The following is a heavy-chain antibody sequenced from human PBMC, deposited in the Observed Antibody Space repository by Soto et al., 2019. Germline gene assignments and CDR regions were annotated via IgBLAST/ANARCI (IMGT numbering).Heavy chain of an antibody. Sequence: GGSLRLSCAASGFTFSDHYMDWVRQAPGKGLEWVGRTRNKANSYTTEYAASVKGRFTISRDDSKNSLYLQMNSLKTEDTAVYYCAKSNNWYFDLWGRGTLVTVSS. CDR2: TRNKANSYTT. CDR3: AKSNNWYFDL. V-gene: IGHV3-72*01. CDR1: GFTFSDHY. J-gene: IGHJ2*01.